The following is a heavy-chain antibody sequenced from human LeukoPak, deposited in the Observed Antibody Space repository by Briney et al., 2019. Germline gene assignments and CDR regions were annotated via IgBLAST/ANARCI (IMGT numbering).Heavy chain of an antibody. Sequence: GGSLRLSCAASGFTFSNYVMTWVRQAPGKELEWVSAISGSGGSTYYADSVKGRFTISRDNSKNTLYLQMNSLRAEDTAVYYCAKGDPSAAGTDYWGQGTLVTVSS. V-gene: IGHV3-23*01. CDR1: GFTFSNYV. CDR2: ISGSGGST. D-gene: IGHD6-13*01. CDR3: AKGDPSAAGTDY. J-gene: IGHJ4*02.